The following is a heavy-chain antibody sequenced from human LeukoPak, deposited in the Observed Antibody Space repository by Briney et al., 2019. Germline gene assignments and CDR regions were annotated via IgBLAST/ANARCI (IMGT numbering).Heavy chain of an antibody. D-gene: IGHD1-26*01. Sequence: SQTLSLTCTVSGGSISSGSYYWSWIRQPAGKGLEWIGRIYTSGSTNYNPSLKSRVTISVDTSKNQFSLKLSSVTAADTAVYYCAREARYFDLWGRGTLVTVSS. V-gene: IGHV4-61*02. J-gene: IGHJ2*01. CDR3: AREARYFDL. CDR1: GGSISSGSYY. CDR2: IYTSGST.